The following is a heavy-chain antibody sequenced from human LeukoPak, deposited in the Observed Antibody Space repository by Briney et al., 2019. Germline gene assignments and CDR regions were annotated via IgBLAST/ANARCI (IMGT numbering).Heavy chain of an antibody. CDR1: GGSFSGYY. CDR3: AKGSSGYNNWFDP. Sequence: ETLSLTCAVYGGSFSGYYWSWIRQPPGKGLEWVSAISGSGGSTYYADSVKGRFTISRDNSKNTLYLQMNSLRAEDTAVYYCAKGSSGYNNWFDPWGQGALVTVSS. J-gene: IGHJ5*02. V-gene: IGHV3-23*01. D-gene: IGHD3-22*01. CDR2: ISGSGGST.